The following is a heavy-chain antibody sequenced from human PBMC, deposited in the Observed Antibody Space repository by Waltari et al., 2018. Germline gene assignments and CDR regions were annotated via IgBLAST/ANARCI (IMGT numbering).Heavy chain of an antibody. CDR2: ISSSSSTI. D-gene: IGHD6-13*01. V-gene: IGHV3-48*04. J-gene: IGHJ1*01. CDR3: ARDLYLDSSSWSGYFQH. Sequence: EVQLVESGGGLVQPGGSLRLSCAASGFTFSSYSMNWVRQAPGKGLEWVSYISSSSSTIYYADSVKGRFTISRDNAKNSLYLQMNSLRAEDTAVYYCARDLYLDSSSWSGYFQHWGQGTLVTVSS. CDR1: GFTFSSYS.